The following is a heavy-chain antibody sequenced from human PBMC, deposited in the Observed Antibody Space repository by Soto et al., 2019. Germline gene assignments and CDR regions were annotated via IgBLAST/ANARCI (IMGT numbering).Heavy chain of an antibody. CDR2: IYSGGST. Sequence: EVQLVESGGGLIQPGGSLRLSCAASGFTVSSNYMSWVRQAPGKGLEWVSVIYSGGSTYYADSVKGRFTISSDNSKNPLYLEMNSLRAEDTAVYYCAREGDSSGGFHYYGMDVWGRGTTVTVS. CDR3: AREGDSSGGFHYYGMDV. J-gene: IGHJ6*02. D-gene: IGHD6-19*01. V-gene: IGHV3-53*01. CDR1: GFTVSSNY.